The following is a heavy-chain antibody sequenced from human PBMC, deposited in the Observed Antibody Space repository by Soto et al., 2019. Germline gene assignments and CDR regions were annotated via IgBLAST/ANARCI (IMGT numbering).Heavy chain of an antibody. V-gene: IGHV3-33*01. CDR1: GFTFSSYG. Sequence: QVQLVESGGCVVQPGRSLRLSCAASGFTFSSYGMHWVRQAPGKGLEWGAVIWYDGSKKYYGDSVKGRFTISRDNSKNTLYLQMKSLRAEDTPVYYCARDSLYDSSGYCIGSWGGGTLVAVSS. CDR3: ARDSLYDSSGYCIGS. J-gene: IGHJ4*02. CDR2: IWYDGSKK. D-gene: IGHD3-22*01.